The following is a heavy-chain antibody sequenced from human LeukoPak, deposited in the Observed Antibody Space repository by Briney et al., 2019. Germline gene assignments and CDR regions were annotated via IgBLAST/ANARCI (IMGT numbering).Heavy chain of an antibody. D-gene: IGHD2-15*01. J-gene: IGHJ4*02. CDR3: VIDLGDYNDF. CDR1: GITFSSYW. CDR2: INTQGTYT. V-gene: IGHV3-74*01. Sequence: GGSLRLSCAVSGITFSSYWMHWVRQDPGRGRLWVSRINTQGTYTNYADSVKGRFTISRDNATNTLYLQMSSLRADDTAVYYCVIDLGDYNDFWGQGTLVSVSS.